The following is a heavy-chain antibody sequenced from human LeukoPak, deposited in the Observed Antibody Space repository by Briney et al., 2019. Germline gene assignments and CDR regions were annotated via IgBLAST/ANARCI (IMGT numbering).Heavy chain of an antibody. Sequence: PSGTLSLTCAVSGGSISSSNWWSWVRQPPGKGLEWIGEIYHSGSTNYNPSLKSRVTISVDKSKNQFSLKLSSVTAADTAVYYCAQKRITMVRGVIIGYNWFDPWGQGTLVTVSS. CDR3: AQKRITMVRGVIIGYNWFDP. CDR2: IYHSGST. V-gene: IGHV4-4*02. CDR1: GGSISSSNW. J-gene: IGHJ5*02. D-gene: IGHD3-10*01.